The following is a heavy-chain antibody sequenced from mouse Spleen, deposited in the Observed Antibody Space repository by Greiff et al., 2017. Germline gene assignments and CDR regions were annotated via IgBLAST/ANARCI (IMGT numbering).Heavy chain of an antibody. V-gene: IGHV5-9-2*01. J-gene: IGHJ1*01. Sequence: EVHLVESGGGLVKPGGSLKLSCAASGFTFSSYGMSWVRQTPEKRLEWVATISGGGSYTYYPDSVKGRFTISRDNAKNNLYLQMSSLRSEDTALYYCARHIDGYSRYFDVWGAGTTVTVSS. CDR3: ARHIDGYSRYFDV. CDR2: ISGGGSYT. CDR1: GFTFSSYG. D-gene: IGHD2-3*01.